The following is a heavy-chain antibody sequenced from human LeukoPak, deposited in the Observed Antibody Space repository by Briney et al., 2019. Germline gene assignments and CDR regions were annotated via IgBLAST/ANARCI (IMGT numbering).Heavy chain of an antibody. CDR3: ARGAWATRLAS. Sequence: SQTLSLTCAVYGESPNSYYWSWVRQPPGEGLEWIGEIYESGTTKYNLSLKSRVAISMVPSKQQFSLRLSSVTAADTAVYYCARGAWATRLASWGLGTPVIVSS. D-gene: IGHD2-15*01. CDR1: GESPNSYY. J-gene: IGHJ4*02. CDR2: IYESGTT. V-gene: IGHV4-34*01.